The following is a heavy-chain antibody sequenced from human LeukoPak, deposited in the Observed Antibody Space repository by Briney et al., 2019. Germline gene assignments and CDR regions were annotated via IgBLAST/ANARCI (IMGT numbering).Heavy chain of an antibody. D-gene: IGHD6-19*01. CDR1: GGSFSGYY. CDR2: ISGSGGST. V-gene: IGHV3-23*01. J-gene: IGHJ4*02. Sequence: ETLSLTCAVYGGSFSGYYWSWVRQAPGKGLEWVSAISGSGGSTYYADSVKGRFTISRDNSKNTLYLQMNSLRAEDTAVYYCAKDSSGWYEVFDYWGQGTLVTVSS. CDR3: AKDSSGWYEVFDY.